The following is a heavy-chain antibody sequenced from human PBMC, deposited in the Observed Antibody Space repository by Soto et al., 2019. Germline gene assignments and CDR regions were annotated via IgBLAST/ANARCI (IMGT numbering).Heavy chain of an antibody. J-gene: IGHJ1*01. Sequence: QVQQQESGPGLVKPSDTLSLTCRVSGAYISDFSWCWIRQPAGKGLEWIGRITINGNTQKNPSFKSRINMSKDTSTNHFSLNLQSATAAETALYNCARETGENWTYEAHWGPGTLATVSS. CDR1: GAYISDFS. D-gene: IGHD1-7*01. CDR2: ITINGNT. V-gene: IGHV4-4*07. CDR3: ARETGENWTYEAH.